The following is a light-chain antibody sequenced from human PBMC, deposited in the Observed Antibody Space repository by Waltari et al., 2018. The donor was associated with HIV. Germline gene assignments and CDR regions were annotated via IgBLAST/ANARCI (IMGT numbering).Light chain of an antibody. CDR3: QQSYNSPWT. J-gene: IGKJ1*01. CDR1: QSITSY. Sequence: DIQMTQSPSSLSASVGDRVTITCRASQSITSYLTWYQQKPGKAPNLLIYATSSLQSAVPSRFSGSGYGTDFTVTISSLQPEDSATYYCQQSYNSPWTFGQGTKVEI. CDR2: ATS. V-gene: IGKV1-39*01.